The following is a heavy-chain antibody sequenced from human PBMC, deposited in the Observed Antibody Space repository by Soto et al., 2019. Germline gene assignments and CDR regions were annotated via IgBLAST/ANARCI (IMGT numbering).Heavy chain of an antibody. J-gene: IGHJ4*02. V-gene: IGHV4-30-4*01. Sequence: NPSETLSLTCTVSGGSISSGDYYWSWIRQPPGKGLEWIGYIYYSGSTYYNPSLKSRVTISVDKSKNQFSLKLSSVTAADTAVYYCARRGMSISSSSLGRGFDYWGQGTLVTVSS. CDR2: IYYSGST. CDR3: ARRGMSISSSSLGRGFDY. D-gene: IGHD6-6*01. CDR1: GGSISSGDYY.